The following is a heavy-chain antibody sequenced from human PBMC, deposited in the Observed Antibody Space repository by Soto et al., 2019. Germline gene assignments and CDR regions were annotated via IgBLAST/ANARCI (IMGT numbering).Heavy chain of an antibody. V-gene: IGHV1-69*13. J-gene: IGHJ4*02. CDR3: ATGVIWIGYFTVDS. Sequence: ASVKVSCKASGVSFGKSAINWVRQTPGQGLEWLGGFIPVYRTLNYAQKFQGRVTITADESTGTAYMTLSSLASDDTAVYYCATGVIWIGYFTVDSWGQGTRVTVSS. CDR1: GVSFGKSA. D-gene: IGHD3-3*01. CDR2: FIPVYRTL.